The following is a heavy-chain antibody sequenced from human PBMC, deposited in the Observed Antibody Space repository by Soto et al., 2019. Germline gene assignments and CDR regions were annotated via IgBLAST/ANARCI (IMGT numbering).Heavy chain of an antibody. V-gene: IGHV3-30-3*01. CDR1: GFTFSSYA. Sequence: QVQLVESGGGVVQPGRSLRLSCAASGFTFSSYAMHWVRQAPGKGLEWVAVISYDGSNKYYADSVKGRFTISRDNSKNTXYXXMNSLRAEDTAVYYCARMMLPIASNYAQAHYGMDVWGQGTTVTVSS. CDR3: ARMMLPIASNYAQAHYGMDV. D-gene: IGHD4-4*01. CDR2: ISYDGSNK. J-gene: IGHJ6*02.